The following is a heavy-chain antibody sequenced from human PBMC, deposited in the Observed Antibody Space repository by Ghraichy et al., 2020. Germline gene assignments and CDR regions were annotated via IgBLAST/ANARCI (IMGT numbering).Heavy chain of an antibody. CDR2: ISGSGGST. J-gene: IGHJ4*02. V-gene: IGHV3-23*01. CDR1: GFTFSSYA. CDR3: AKAGSSWYTSFDY. D-gene: IGHD6-13*01. Sequence: GSLRLSCAASGFTFSSYAMSWVRQAPGKGLEWVSAISGSGGSTYCADSVKGRFTISRDNSKNTLYLQMNSLRAEDTAVYYCAKAGSSWYTSFDYWGQGTLVTVSS.